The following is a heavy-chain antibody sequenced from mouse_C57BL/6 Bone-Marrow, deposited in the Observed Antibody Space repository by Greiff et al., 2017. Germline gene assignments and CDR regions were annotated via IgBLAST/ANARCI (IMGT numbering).Heavy chain of an antibody. CDR1: GYTFTSYS. Sequence: VQLQESGPELARPGASVKMSCKASGYTFTSYSMHWVKQRPGQGLEWIGYINPSSGYTKYNQKFKDKATLTADKSSSTAYMQLSSLTSEDSAVYDCARCGCCKGYDMDYWGQGTTVTVSS. CDR2: INPSSGYT. D-gene: IGHD1-1*02. J-gene: IGHJ4*01. V-gene: IGHV1-4*01. CDR3: ARCGCCKGYDMDY.